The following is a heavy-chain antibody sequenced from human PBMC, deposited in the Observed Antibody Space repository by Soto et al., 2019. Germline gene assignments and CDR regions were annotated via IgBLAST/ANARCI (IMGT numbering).Heavy chain of an antibody. CDR3: ARHVRGYYYYGMDV. D-gene: IGHD3-10*02. Sequence: PGESLKISCKGSGYSLTSYWISWVRQMPGKGLEWMGRIDPSDSYTNYSPSFQGHVTISADKSISTAYLQWSSLKASDTAMYYCARHVRGYYYYGMDVWGQGTTVTVSS. J-gene: IGHJ6*02. V-gene: IGHV5-10-1*01. CDR1: GYSLTSYW. CDR2: IDPSDSYT.